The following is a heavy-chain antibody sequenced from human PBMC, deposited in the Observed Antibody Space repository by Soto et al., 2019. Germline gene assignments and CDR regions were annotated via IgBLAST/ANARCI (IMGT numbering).Heavy chain of an antibody. Sequence: EVQLLESGGGLVQPGGSLRLSCAVSGFSYSNFGVTWVRQAPGKGLEWVCGVSGGSGATHYRDSVRGRFTITEDESKNPVYLQIPSLSGEDTAVYYCTRWNGYADLWGPGTLVTVSS. J-gene: IGHJ4*02. D-gene: IGHD1-1*01. CDR2: VSGGSGAT. CDR1: GFSYSNFG. V-gene: IGHV3-23*01. CDR3: TRWNGYADL.